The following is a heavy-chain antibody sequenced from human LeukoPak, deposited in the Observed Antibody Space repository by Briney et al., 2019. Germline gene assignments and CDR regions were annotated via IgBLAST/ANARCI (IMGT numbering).Heavy chain of an antibody. CDR3: AHGYCSGGSCSRPPDY. CDR1: GFTFSSYG. CDR2: ISYDGSNK. Sequence: GGSLRLSCAASGFTFSSYGMHWVRQAPGKGLEWVAVISYDGSNKYYADSVKGRSTISRDNSKNTLYLQMNSLRAEDTAVYYCAHGYCSGGSCSRPPDYWGQGTLVTVSS. J-gene: IGHJ4*02. V-gene: IGHV3-30*03. D-gene: IGHD2-15*01.